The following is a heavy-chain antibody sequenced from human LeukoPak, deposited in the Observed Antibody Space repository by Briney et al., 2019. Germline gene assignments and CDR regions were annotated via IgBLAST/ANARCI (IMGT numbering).Heavy chain of an antibody. Sequence: GGSLRLSCATSGFTFSNFWMDWVRQAPGKGLEWVANINQNGGEKYYADSVKGRFTTSRDNAKNSLYLQTNSLRVEDTAVYYCTRALDYWGQGTLVTVSS. CDR2: INQNGGEK. J-gene: IGHJ4*02. CDR1: GFTFSNFW. CDR3: TRALDY. V-gene: IGHV3-7*04.